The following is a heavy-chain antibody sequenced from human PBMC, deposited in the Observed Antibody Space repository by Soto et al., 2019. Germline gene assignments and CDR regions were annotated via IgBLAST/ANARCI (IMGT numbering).Heavy chain of an antibody. Sequence: QVRLQESGPGLVKPSETLSLTCTVSGDSVSSVSSYWTWIRQPPGKGLEWIGNIFFNGITSYNPSLKSRLIIAPDTSKDQLTLHLSSVAGADTAVYYCAREGSDYCSGGYCYCRVLDVWGQGTIVIVSP. D-gene: IGHD2-15*01. J-gene: IGHJ3*01. CDR2: IFFNGIT. V-gene: IGHV4-61*01. CDR3: AREGSDYCSGGYCYCRVLDV. CDR1: GDSVSSVSSY.